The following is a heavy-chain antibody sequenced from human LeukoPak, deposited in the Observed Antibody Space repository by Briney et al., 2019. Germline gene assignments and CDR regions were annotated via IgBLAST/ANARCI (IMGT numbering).Heavy chain of an antibody. V-gene: IGHV3-74*01. J-gene: IGHJ4*02. CDR3: ARGRVGYCSSTSCPDFDY. CDR2: INSDGSST. D-gene: IGHD2-2*01. Sequence: PGGSLRLSCAASRFTFSSYWMHWVRQAPGKGLVWVSRINSDGSSTSYADSVKGRFTISRDNAKNTLYLQMNSLRAEDTAVYYCARGRVGYCSSTSCPDFDYWGQGTLVTVSS. CDR1: RFTFSSYW.